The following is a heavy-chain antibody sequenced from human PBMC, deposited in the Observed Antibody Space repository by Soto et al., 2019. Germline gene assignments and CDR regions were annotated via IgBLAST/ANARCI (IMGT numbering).Heavy chain of an antibody. D-gene: IGHD5-18*01. CDR2: IYHSGST. Sequence: QVQLQESGPGLVKPSGTLSLTCAVSGGSISSSNWWSWVRQPPGKGLEWIGEIYHSGSTNYNPSLKSRVTISVDKSKTQFSLKLSSVTAADTAVYYCASGYSYGPYPAPFDYWGQGTLVTVSS. CDR3: ASGYSYGPYPAPFDY. CDR1: GGSISSSNW. J-gene: IGHJ4*02. V-gene: IGHV4-4*02.